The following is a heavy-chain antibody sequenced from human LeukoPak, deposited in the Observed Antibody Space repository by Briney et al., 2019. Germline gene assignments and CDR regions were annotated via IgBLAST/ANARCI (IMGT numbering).Heavy chain of an antibody. CDR1: GFTFSSYG. V-gene: IGHV3-30*18. CDR3: AKDLGVRGVMYYYYMDV. CDR2: ISYDAKSN. J-gene: IGHJ6*03. Sequence: PGRSLRLSRATSGFTFSSYGMHWVRQVPGKGPEWVPVISYDAKSNYHVDSVKGRFTISRDNSKNTLYLQMNSLRAEDTAVYYCAKDLGVRGVMYYYYMDVWGKGTTVTVSS. D-gene: IGHD3-10*01.